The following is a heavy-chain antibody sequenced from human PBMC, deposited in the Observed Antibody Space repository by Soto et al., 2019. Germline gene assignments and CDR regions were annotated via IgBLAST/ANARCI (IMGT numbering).Heavy chain of an antibody. J-gene: IGHJ6*02. CDR2: ISASGGRT. D-gene: IGHD1-26*01. CDR3: AKDHLPVGDYYYGVDV. CDR1: GFTFNTYA. V-gene: IGHV3-23*01. Sequence: PGGSLRLSCSASGFTFNTYAMSWVRQAPGRRLEWVSTISASGGRTYYADSVKGRFTVSRDNSQNTLPLDMDSLRAEDTALYYCAKDHLPVGDYYYGVDVWGQGTTVTVSS.